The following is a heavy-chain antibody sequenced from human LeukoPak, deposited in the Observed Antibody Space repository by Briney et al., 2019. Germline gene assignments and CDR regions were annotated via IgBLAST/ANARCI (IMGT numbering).Heavy chain of an antibody. CDR1: GFTFSRYG. D-gene: IGHD5-24*01. CDR2: ISYDGNNK. CDR3: AKDRDDYGATHFFDY. V-gene: IGHV3-30*18. J-gene: IGHJ4*02. Sequence: GGSLRLSCVASGFTFSRYGMHWVRQAPGKGLEWVAVISYDGNNKYNADSVTGRFTISRDNSKNTLYLQMNSLRAEDTAVYYCAKDRDDYGATHFFDYWGPGTLVTVSS.